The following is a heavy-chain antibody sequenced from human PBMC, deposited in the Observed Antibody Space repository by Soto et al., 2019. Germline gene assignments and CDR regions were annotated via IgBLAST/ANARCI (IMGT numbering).Heavy chain of an antibody. V-gene: IGHV3-30*18. D-gene: IGHD5-12*01. CDR1: GFTFSSYA. CDR2: ISYDGSNK. Sequence: GGSLRLSCAASGFTFSSYAMSWVRQAPGKGLEWVAVISYDGSNKYYADSVKGRFTISRDNSKNTLYLQMNSLGAEDTAVYCCAKHPVATIYTFDYWGQGTLVTVSS. CDR3: AKHPVATIYTFDY. J-gene: IGHJ4*02.